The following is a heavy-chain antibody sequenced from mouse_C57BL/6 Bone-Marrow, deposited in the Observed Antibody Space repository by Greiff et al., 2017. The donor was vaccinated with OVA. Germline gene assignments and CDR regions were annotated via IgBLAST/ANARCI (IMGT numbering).Heavy chain of an antibody. Sequence: VQLQQPGAELVKPGASVKLSCKASGYTFTSYWMQWVTQRPGQGLEWIGEIDPSDSYTNYNQKFKGKATLTVDTSSSTAYMQLSSLTSEDSAVYYCANLVLDYWGQGTTLTVSS. D-gene: IGHD1-1*01. J-gene: IGHJ2*01. CDR1: GYTFTSYW. CDR2: IDPSDSYT. CDR3: ANLVLDY. V-gene: IGHV1-50*01.